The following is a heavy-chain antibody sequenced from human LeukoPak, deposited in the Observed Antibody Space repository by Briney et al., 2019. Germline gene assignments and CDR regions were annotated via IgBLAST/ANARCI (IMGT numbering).Heavy chain of an antibody. CDR3: ARHFGTADNFDY. CDR1: GYTFTNND. CDR2: MHPDTGDT. Sequence: ASVKVSCKTSGYTFTNNDIHWVRQAPGQALEWMGWMHPDTGDTGYAQKFQGRVIMTRDTSISTACMELSSLRPDDTAVYYCARHFGTADNFDYWGQGTLLIVSS. J-gene: IGHJ4*02. D-gene: IGHD2-21*02. V-gene: IGHV1-8*01.